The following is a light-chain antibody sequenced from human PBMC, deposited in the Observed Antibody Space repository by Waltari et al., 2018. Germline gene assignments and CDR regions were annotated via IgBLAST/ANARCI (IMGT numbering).Light chain of an antibody. CDR1: NLGDKY. V-gene: IGLV3-1*01. CDR2: QHT. J-gene: IGLJ2*01. CDR3: QVWDSSTAHVV. Sequence: SYELTQPPSVSVSPGQTASITCSGDNLGDKYACWYQQKPGQSPVLVIVQHTMRPSGIPERFSGSSSGNTATLTISGTQAMDEADYYCQVWDSSTAHVVFGGGTKLTVL.